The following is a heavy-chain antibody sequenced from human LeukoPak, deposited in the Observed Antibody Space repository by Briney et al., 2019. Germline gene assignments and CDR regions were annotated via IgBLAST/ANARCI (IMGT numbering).Heavy chain of an antibody. CDR1: GFTFSSYW. Sequence: GSLRLSCAASGFTFSSYWISWVRQAPGKGLEWVANIKEDGSEKYYVDSVKDRFTISRDNAKNSLYLRMNSLRAEDTAMYYCARDIFDYWGQGTLVTVSS. CDR3: ARDIFDY. V-gene: IGHV3-7*01. CDR2: IKEDGSEK. J-gene: IGHJ4*02.